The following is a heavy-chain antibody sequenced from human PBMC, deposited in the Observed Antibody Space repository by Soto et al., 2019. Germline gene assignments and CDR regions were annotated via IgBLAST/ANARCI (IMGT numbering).Heavy chain of an antibody. J-gene: IGHJ4*02. CDR3: AKDWVGGSNRYQLDX. CDR1: RFTFSDYG. Sequence: GGSLRLSFAASRFTFSDYGMHWVRQAPGKGLEWVEGISHGATRKSYSYSVKVRFIISIDNSKKMLYLQLNSRRREDTAVYYCAKDWVGGSNRYQLDXWGRVTLVTVSX. D-gene: IGHD4-4*01. CDR2: ISHGATRK. V-gene: IGHV3-30*18.